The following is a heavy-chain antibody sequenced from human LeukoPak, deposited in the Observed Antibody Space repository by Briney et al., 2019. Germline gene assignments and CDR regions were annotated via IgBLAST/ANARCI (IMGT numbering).Heavy chain of an antibody. Sequence: GASVKVSCKASGYTFTSYGISWVRQAPGQGLEWMGWISAYNGNTNYAQKLQGRVTMTTGTSTSAAYMELRGLRSDDTAVYYCARRTGGTMVRGVIRPWYFDYWGQGTLVTVSS. CDR2: ISAYNGNT. J-gene: IGHJ4*02. CDR3: ARRTGGTMVRGVIRPWYFDY. V-gene: IGHV1-18*01. CDR1: GYTFTSYG. D-gene: IGHD3-10*01.